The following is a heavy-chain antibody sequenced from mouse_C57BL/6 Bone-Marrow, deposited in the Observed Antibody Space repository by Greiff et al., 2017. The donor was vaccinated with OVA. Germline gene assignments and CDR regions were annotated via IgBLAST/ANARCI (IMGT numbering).Heavy chain of an antibody. D-gene: IGHD1-1*01. CDR2: ILPGSGST. CDR3: ARFGLITTVVATPYWYFDV. V-gene: IGHV1-9*01. Sequence: QVQLQQSGAELMKPGASVKLSCKATGYTFTGYWIEWVKQRPGHGLEWIGEILPGSGSTNYNEKFKGKATFTADTSSNTAYMQLSSLTTEDSAIYYCARFGLITTVVATPYWYFDVWGTGTTVTVSS. J-gene: IGHJ1*03. CDR1: GYTFTGYW.